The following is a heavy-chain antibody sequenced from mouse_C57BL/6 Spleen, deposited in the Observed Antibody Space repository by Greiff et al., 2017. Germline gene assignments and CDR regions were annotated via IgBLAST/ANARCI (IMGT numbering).Heavy chain of an antibody. CDR3: TRADGYVYWYFEV. CDR2: IDPETGGT. D-gene: IGHD2-3*01. Sequence: QVQLQQSGAELVRPGASVTLSCKASGYTFTDYEMHWVKQTPVHGLEWIGAIDPETGGTAYNQKFKGKAILTADKSSSTAYMELRSLTSEDSAVYYCTRADGYVYWYFEVWGTGTTVTVSS. V-gene: IGHV1-15*01. CDR1: GYTFTDYE. J-gene: IGHJ1*03.